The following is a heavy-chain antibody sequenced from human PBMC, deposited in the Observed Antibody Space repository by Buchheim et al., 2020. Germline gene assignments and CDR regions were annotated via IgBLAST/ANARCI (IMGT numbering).Heavy chain of an antibody. V-gene: IGHV3-7*01. CDR1: GFIFNSYW. Sequence: EVQLVESGGDLVQPGGSLRLSCAASGFIFNSYWMSWVRQVPGKGLEWMVNINQDGSEKYYVDSVKGRFTVSRDNAKNSLYLQMNSLIPEDTAVYYCARAPNWALDLDYWGQGTL. CDR3: ARAPNWALDLDY. D-gene: IGHD7-27*01. J-gene: IGHJ4*02. CDR2: INQDGSEK.